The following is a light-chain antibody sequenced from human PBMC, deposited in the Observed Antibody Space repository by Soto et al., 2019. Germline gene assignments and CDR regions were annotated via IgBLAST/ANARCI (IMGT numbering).Light chain of an antibody. Sequence: DIQMTQSPSTLSASVGDRVTITCRASQSINIWLAWYQQKPGKAPKLLIYKASTLESGVPSRFSGSGSGTEFTFTISSLQPDDFATYYCQQYDSYSWTFGQGTKVDIK. CDR3: QQYDSYSWT. J-gene: IGKJ1*01. V-gene: IGKV1-5*03. CDR2: KAS. CDR1: QSINIW.